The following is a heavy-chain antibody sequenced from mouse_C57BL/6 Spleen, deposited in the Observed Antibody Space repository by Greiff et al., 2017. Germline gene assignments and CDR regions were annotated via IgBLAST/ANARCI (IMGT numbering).Heavy chain of an antibody. CDR1: GYAFSSSW. J-gene: IGHJ4*01. D-gene: IGHD1-1*01. V-gene: IGHV1-82*01. CDR2: IYPGDGDT. CDR3: ARTTTVVADYAMDY. Sequence: QDQLQQSGPELVKPGASVKISCKASGYAFSSSWMNWVKQRPGKGLEWIGRIYPGDGDTNYNGKFKGKATLTADKSSSTAYMQLSSLTSEDSAVYFCARTTTVVADYAMDYWGQGTSVTVSS.